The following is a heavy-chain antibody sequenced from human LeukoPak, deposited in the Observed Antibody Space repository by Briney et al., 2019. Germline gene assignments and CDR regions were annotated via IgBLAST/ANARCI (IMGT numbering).Heavy chain of an antibody. V-gene: IGHV3-48*02. D-gene: IGHD4-17*01. CDR2: ISSSSSTI. CDR1: GFTFSSYN. CDR3: ARDRGYGDYVGAFDI. Sequence: GGSLRLSCAASGFTFSSYNMNWVRQAPGKGLEWVSHISSSSSTIYYADSVKGRFTISRDNAKNSLYLQMSSLRDEDTAVYYCARDRGYGDYVGAFDIWGQGTMVTVSS. J-gene: IGHJ3*02.